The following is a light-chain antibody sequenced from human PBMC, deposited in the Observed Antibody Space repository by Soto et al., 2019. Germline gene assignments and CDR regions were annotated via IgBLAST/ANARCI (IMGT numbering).Light chain of an antibody. CDR2: KAS. V-gene: IGKV1-5*03. J-gene: IGKJ4*01. CDR1: QTISSW. Sequence: DIQITQYPNTLSGSVGDRVTITCRVSQTISSWLAWYQQKPGKAPKLLIYKASTLKSGVPSRFSGSGSGTEFTLTISGFQHADFASYYSHQDNTYVSLTFAGGAKVDI. CDR3: HQDNTYVSLT.